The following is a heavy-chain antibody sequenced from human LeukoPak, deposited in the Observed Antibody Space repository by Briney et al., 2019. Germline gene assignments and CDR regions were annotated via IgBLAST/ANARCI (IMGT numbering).Heavy chain of an antibody. CDR2: ISGSGGST. D-gene: IGHD6-19*01. J-gene: IGHJ4*02. Sequence: GGSLRLSCAASGFTFSSYAMSRVRQAPGKGLEWVSAISGSGGSTYYADSVKGRFTISRDNSKNTLYLQMNSLRAEDTAVYYCAKGSEWLVLYDYWGQGTLVTVSS. CDR3: AKGSEWLVLYDY. V-gene: IGHV3-23*01. CDR1: GFTFSSYA.